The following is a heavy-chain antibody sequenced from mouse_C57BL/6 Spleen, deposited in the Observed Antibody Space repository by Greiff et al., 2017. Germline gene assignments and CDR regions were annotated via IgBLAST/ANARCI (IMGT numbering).Heavy chain of an antibody. CDR1: GFTFSSYA. J-gene: IGHJ4*01. CDR3: AREGNSYAMDY. CDR2: ISDGGSYT. D-gene: IGHD2-1*01. V-gene: IGHV5-4*01. Sequence: DVKLVESGGGLVKPGGSLKLSCAASGFTFSSYAMSWVRQTPEKRLEWVATISDGGSYTYYPDNVKGRFTISRDNAKNNLYLQMSHLKSEDTAMYYCAREGNSYAMDYWGQGTSVTVSS.